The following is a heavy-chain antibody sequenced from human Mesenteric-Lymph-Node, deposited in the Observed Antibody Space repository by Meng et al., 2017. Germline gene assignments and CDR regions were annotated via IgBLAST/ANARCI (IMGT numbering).Heavy chain of an antibody. CDR3: ARVDSSGYFLDY. Sequence: QLQLQESGPGRGKPSQTRSLTCTVSGGSISSGGHSWSWIRQHPGKGLEWIAYIYYSGSTYYNPSLKSRVILSVDTSKNQFSLKLSSVTAADTAVYYCARVDSSGYFLDYWGQGTLVTVSS. CDR1: GGSISSGGHS. J-gene: IGHJ4*01. V-gene: IGHV4-31*03. D-gene: IGHD3-22*01. CDR2: IYYSGST.